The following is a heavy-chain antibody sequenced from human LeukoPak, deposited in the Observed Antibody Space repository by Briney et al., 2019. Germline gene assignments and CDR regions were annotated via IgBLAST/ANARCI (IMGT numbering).Heavy chain of an antibody. Sequence: PSETLSLTCTVSGGSISSYYWSWIRQPPGKGLEWIGYIYYSGSTNYNPSLKSRVTISVDTSKNQFSLKLSSVTAADTAVYYCARDGYNSRSGAFDIWGQGTMVTVSS. J-gene: IGHJ3*02. V-gene: IGHV4-59*01. CDR2: IYYSGST. D-gene: IGHD5-24*01. CDR1: GGSISSYY. CDR3: ARDGYNSRSGAFDI.